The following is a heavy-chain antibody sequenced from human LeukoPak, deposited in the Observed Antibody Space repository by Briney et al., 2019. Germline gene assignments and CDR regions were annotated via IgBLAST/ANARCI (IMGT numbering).Heavy chain of an antibody. Sequence: PSQTLSLTCTVSGGSISSKSYYWSWIRQPAGKGLEWIGRIYTSGSTNYNPSLKSRVTISVDTSKNQFSLKLSSVTAADTAVYYCARDQVGPGATIIDYWGQGTLVTVSS. CDR3: ARDQVGPGATIIDY. J-gene: IGHJ4*02. V-gene: IGHV4-61*02. CDR1: GGSISSKSYY. CDR2: IYTSGST. D-gene: IGHD1-26*01.